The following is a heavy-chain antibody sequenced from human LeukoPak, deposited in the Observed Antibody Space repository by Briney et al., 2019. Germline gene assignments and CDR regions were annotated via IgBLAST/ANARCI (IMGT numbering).Heavy chain of an antibody. Sequence: GGSLRLSCAASGFTVGSNYMNWVRQAPGKGLEWVSVIYSGGSTYYADSVKGRLTISRDNSKNTLYLQMNTLRAEDTAVYYCARRYSSGWWIDYWGQGTLVTVSS. V-gene: IGHV3-53*01. D-gene: IGHD6-19*01. CDR2: IYSGGST. CDR1: GFTVGSNY. J-gene: IGHJ4*02. CDR3: ARRYSSGWWIDY.